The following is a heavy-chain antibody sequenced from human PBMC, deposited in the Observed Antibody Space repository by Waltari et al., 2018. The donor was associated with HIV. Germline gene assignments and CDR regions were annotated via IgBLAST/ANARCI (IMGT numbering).Heavy chain of an antibody. Sequence: QVQLQESGPGLVKPPETLSLTCTVAGGSISSFYWSWIRQPTGKVLECIGDGHYRGSTKYYPSRKSLVTISVGTSKNQFSLKLRSVTAADTAMYFCAREDGSAGIAYWGQGTLVTVSS. J-gene: IGHJ4*02. D-gene: IGHD3-16*01. CDR1: GGSISSFY. CDR2: GHYRGST. V-gene: IGHV4-59*01. CDR3: AREDGSAGIAY.